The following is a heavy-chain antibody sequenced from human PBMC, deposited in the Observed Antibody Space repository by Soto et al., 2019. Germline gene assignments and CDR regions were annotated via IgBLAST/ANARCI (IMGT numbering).Heavy chain of an antibody. V-gene: IGHV3-9*01. CDR3: EKDPKSGDEYSSSSGWFDP. CDR1: GFTFDDYA. Sequence: GGSLRLSCAASGFTFDDYAMHWVRQAPGKGLEWVSGISWNSGSIGYADSVKGRFTISRDNAKNSLYLQMNSLRAEDTALYYCEKDPKSGDEYSSSSGWFDPWGQGTLVTVSS. D-gene: IGHD6-6*01. J-gene: IGHJ5*02. CDR2: ISWNSGSI.